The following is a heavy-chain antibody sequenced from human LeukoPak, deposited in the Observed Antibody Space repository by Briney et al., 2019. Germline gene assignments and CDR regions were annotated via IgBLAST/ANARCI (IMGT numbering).Heavy chain of an antibody. D-gene: IGHD1-14*01. CDR3: ASGIKFGAFDI. CDR1: GGSISSYY. Sequence: SETLSLTCTVSGGSISSYYWSWLRQPPAKGGEWIGCIYYRGSTNYTAALKSRVTISVDTSKNQSSPKLSSVTAAATAVHYCASGIKFGAFDIWGQGTMVTVS. J-gene: IGHJ3*02. CDR2: IYYRGST. V-gene: IGHV4-59*01.